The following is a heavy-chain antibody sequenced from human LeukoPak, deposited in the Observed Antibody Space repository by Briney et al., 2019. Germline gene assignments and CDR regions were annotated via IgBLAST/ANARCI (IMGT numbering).Heavy chain of an antibody. J-gene: IGHJ4*02. Sequence: SETLSLTCTVSGGSISSGDYYWSWIRQPPGKGLEWIGYIYYSGSTYYNPSLKSRVTISVDMSKNQFSLKLSSVTAADTAVYYCARVRVATTFDYWGQGTLVTVSS. CDR2: IYYSGST. CDR3: ARVRVATTFDY. CDR1: GGSISSGDYY. D-gene: IGHD5-12*01. V-gene: IGHV4-30-4*01.